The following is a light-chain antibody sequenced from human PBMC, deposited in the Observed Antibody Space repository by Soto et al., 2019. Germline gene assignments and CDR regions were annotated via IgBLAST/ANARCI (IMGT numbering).Light chain of an antibody. V-gene: IGLV1-47*01. Sequence: QSVLTQPPSASGTPGQRVTISCSGSSSNIGGNYVYWYQHLPGTAPKLLIYRDNQRPSGVPDRFSGSKSGTSASLAISGLRSEDEADYYCAAWGDSLSGLFGGRTKLTVL. CDR2: RDN. CDR3: AAWGDSLSGL. CDR1: SSNIGGNY. J-gene: IGLJ2*01.